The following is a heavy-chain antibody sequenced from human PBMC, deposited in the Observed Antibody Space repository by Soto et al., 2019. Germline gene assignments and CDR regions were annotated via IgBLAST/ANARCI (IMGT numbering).Heavy chain of an antibody. V-gene: IGHV3-23*01. CDR1: GFTFSSYA. Sequence: GGSLRLSCAASGFTFSSYAMSWVRQAPGKGLEWVSAISGSGGSTYYADSVKDRFTISRDNSKNTLYLQMNSLRAEDTAVYYCAKGVVPAASVGIWKNWFDPWGQGTLVTVSS. CDR3: AKGVVPAASVGIWKNWFDP. CDR2: ISGSGGST. D-gene: IGHD2-2*01. J-gene: IGHJ5*02.